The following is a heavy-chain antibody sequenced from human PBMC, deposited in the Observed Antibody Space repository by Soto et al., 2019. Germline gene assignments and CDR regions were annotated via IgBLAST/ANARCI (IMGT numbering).Heavy chain of an antibody. CDR1: GFTFSSSW. J-gene: IGHJ4*02. CDR2: IKQDGSEE. CDR3: AKDEN. Sequence: EVQLMESGGGLVQPGGSLRLSCAASGFTFSSSWMRWVRQSPGTGLEWVASIKQDGSEEYYVDSVRGRFTISRDNAKNSLHLQMNSLRAEDTAVYYCAKDENWGQGTLITVSS. V-gene: IGHV3-7*01.